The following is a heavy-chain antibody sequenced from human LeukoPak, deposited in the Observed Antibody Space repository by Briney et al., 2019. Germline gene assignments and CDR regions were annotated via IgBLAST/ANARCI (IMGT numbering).Heavy chain of an antibody. J-gene: IGHJ4*02. Sequence: SVKVSCMASGGTFSSYAISWVRQPPGQGLEWMGRIIPIFGIANYAQKFQGRVTITADKSTSTAYMELSSLRSEDTAVYYCARDCSGGSCYPDFDYWGQGTLVTVSS. CDR1: GGTFSSYA. D-gene: IGHD2-15*01. CDR3: ARDCSGGSCYPDFDY. CDR2: IIPIFGIA. V-gene: IGHV1-69*04.